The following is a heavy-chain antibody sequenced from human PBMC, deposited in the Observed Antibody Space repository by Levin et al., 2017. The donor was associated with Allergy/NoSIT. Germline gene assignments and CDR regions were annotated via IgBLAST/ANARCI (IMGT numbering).Heavy chain of an antibody. V-gene: IGHV3-21*01. D-gene: IGHD2-21*01. CDR1: GITFSSYS. CDR2: ISSSSSHI. CDR3: AREDWSGAFDI. Sequence: GGSLRLSCAASGITFSSYSMNWVRQAPGKGLEWVSSISSSSSHIYYTDSVKGRFTISRDNAKNSLYLQMNSLRAEDMAVYYCAREDWSGAFDIWGQGTMVTVSS. J-gene: IGHJ3*02.